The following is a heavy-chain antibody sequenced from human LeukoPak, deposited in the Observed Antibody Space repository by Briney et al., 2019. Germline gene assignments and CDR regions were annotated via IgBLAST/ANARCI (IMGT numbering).Heavy chain of an antibody. J-gene: IGHJ4*02. CDR2: IIPIFGTA. Sequence: SVKVSYKASGGTFSSYAISWVRQAPGQGLEWMGGIIPIFGTANYAQKFQGRVTITADESTSTAYMELSSLRSEDTAVYYCARDGDYYDSSGPFDYWGQGTLVTVSS. V-gene: IGHV1-69*01. CDR3: ARDGDYYDSSGPFDY. D-gene: IGHD3-22*01. CDR1: GGTFSSYA.